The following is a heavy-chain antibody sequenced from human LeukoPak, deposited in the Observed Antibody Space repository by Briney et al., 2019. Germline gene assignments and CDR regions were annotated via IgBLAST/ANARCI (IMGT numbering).Heavy chain of an antibody. J-gene: IGHJ4*02. Sequence: GGSPRLSCAASGVKFDDYGMSWVRQAPGKGLEWVSGINWHGGSTGYADSVKGRFTVSRDNANNSLYLEMNSLRAEDTALYYCARDRYYFGSGLDYWGQGTLVTVSS. V-gene: IGHV3-20*04. CDR3: ARDRYYFGSGLDY. CDR2: INWHGGST. D-gene: IGHD3-10*01. CDR1: GVKFDDYG.